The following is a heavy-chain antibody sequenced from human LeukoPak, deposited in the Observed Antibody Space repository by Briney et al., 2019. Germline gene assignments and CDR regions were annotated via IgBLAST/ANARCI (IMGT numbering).Heavy chain of an antibody. CDR3: ARALPWFGELQGLYYYGMDV. CDR1: GYTFTSYD. J-gene: IGHJ6*04. D-gene: IGHD3-10*01. CDR2: MNPNSGNT. V-gene: IGHV1-8*01. Sequence: ASVKVSCKASGYTFTSYDINWVRQATGQGLEWMGWMNPNSGNTGYAQKFQGRVTMTRNTSISTAYMELSSLRAEETAVYYCARALPWFGELQGLYYYGMDVWGKGTTVTVSS.